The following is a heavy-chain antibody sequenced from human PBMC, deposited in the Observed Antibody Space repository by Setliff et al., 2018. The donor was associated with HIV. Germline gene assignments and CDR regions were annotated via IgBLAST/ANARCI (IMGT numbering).Heavy chain of an antibody. Sequence: SETLSLTCTVSGGSISSYYWSWIRQPPGKGLEWIGYISYSGSTNYNPSLKSRVTLSVKTSKNQFSLKLNSVTAADTAVYYCARDPNAPYFQHWGQGTLVTVSS. V-gene: IGHV4-59*01. CDR3: ARDPNAPYFQH. J-gene: IGHJ1*01. CDR1: GGSISSYY. D-gene: IGHD1-1*01. CDR2: ISYSGST.